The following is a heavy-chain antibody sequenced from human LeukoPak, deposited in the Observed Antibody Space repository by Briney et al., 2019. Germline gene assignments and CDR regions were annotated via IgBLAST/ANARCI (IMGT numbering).Heavy chain of an antibody. J-gene: IGHJ4*02. Sequence: GGSLRLSCAASGFTFSNYWINWVRHAPGKGLEGVANIKEDGSQKYYVESVKGRFTVSRDNAKNSVYLQVSSLRDADTGVYYCARGLNTSPGIDYWGQGTLVTVSS. CDR1: GFTFSNYW. V-gene: IGHV3-7*01. D-gene: IGHD3-16*01. CDR3: ARGLNTSPGIDY. CDR2: IKEDGSQK.